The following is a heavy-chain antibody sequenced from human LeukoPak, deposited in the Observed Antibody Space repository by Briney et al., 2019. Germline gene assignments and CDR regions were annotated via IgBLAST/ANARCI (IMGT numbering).Heavy chain of an antibody. J-gene: IGHJ4*01. CDR2: ISWDGSGT. CDR3: ATRGRGDTYGYNY. Sequence: GGSLRLSCATSGFIFDEYAMHWVRQVPGKGLEWVSLISWDGSGTFYVDSVKGRFTISRDNAKNSLFLQMNSLRAEDTAVYYCATRGRGDTYGYNYWGQGTLVTVSS. D-gene: IGHD5-18*01. CDR1: GFIFDEYA. V-gene: IGHV3-43D*03.